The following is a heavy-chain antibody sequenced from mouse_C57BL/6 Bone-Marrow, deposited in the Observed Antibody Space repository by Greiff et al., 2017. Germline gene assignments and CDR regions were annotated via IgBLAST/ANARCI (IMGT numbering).Heavy chain of an antibody. D-gene: IGHD1-1*01. Sequence: EVQRVESGGGLVQPKGSLKLSCAASGFSFNTYAMNWVRQAPGKGLEWVARIRSKSNNYATYYADSVKDRFTISRDDSESMLYLQMNNLKTEDTAMYYCVRPSDYGSSGGYFDVWGTGTTVTVSS. CDR1: GFSFNTYA. V-gene: IGHV10-1*01. J-gene: IGHJ1*03. CDR2: IRSKSNNYAT. CDR3: VRPSDYGSSGGYFDV.